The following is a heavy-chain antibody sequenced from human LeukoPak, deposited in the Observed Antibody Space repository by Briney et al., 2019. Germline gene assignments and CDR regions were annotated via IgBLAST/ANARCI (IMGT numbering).Heavy chain of an antibody. CDR3: AKTLGYCSSTSCHEEH. V-gene: IGHV3-30*18. CDR2: ISYDGSNK. D-gene: IGHD2-2*01. CDR1: GFTFSSYG. J-gene: IGHJ1*01. Sequence: PGGSLRLSCAASGFTFSSYGMHWVRQAPGKGLEWVAVISYDGSNKYYADSVKGRFTISRDNSKNTLYLQMNSLRAEDTAVYYCAKTLGYCSSTSCHEEHWGQGTLVTASS.